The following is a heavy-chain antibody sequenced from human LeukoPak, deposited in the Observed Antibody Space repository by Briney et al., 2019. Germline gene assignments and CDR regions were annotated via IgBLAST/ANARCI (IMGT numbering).Heavy chain of an antibody. Sequence: ASVKVSCKTSGYTFTNYGIGWVRQAPGQGLEWMGWISCYNGKTNYVQKFRGRVAMTAGTSTSTVYMELRSLISDDTAVYYCARDIATVQHQDWGQGTLVTVSS. CDR1: GYTFTNYG. CDR3: ARDIATVQHQD. J-gene: IGHJ4*02. CDR2: ISCYNGKT. V-gene: IGHV1-18*01. D-gene: IGHD1-1*01.